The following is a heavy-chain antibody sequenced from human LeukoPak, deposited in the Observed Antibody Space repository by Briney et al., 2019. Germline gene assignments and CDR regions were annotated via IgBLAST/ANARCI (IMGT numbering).Heavy chain of an antibody. CDR3: ARRMEYSSSPGDY. Sequence: GGSLRLSCAASGFTFSSYWMSWVRQAPGKGLEWVANIKQDGSEKYYVDSVKGRFTISRDNAKNSLYLQTNSLRAEDTAVYYCARRMEYSSSPGDYWGQGTLVTVSS. J-gene: IGHJ4*02. CDR1: GFTFSSYW. V-gene: IGHV3-7*01. D-gene: IGHD6-6*01. CDR2: IKQDGSEK.